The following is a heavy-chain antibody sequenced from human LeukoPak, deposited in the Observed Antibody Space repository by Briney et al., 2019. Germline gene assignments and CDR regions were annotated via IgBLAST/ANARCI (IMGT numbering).Heavy chain of an antibody. D-gene: IGHD2-15*01. CDR3: AISVVVAAQNVYYYYYGMDV. CDR1: GGSFSGYY. J-gene: IGHJ6*02. CDR2: INHSGST. V-gene: IGHV4-34*01. Sequence: PSETLSLTCAVYGGSFSGYYWSWIRQPPGKGLEWIGEINHSGSTNYNPSLKSRVTISVDTSKNQFSLKLSSVTAADTAVYYCAISVVVAAQNVYYYYYGMDVWGQGTTVTVSS.